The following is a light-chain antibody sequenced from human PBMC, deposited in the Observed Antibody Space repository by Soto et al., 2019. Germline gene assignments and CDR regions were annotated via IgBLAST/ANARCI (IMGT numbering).Light chain of an antibody. CDR3: QQYETYFRYT. Sequence: DIQMTQSPSTLSASVGDGVTITCRASQNISVWLAWYQQRPGKAPKLLISDAYNLESGVPSRFSGSGSGTEFTLTIGSLQPDDFATYYCQQYETYFRYTFGQGTKLDIK. V-gene: IGKV1-5*01. J-gene: IGKJ2*01. CDR2: DAY. CDR1: QNISVW.